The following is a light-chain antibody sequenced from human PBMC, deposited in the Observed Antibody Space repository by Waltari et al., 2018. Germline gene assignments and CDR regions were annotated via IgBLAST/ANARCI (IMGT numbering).Light chain of an antibody. CDR3: QQSYSSPQT. V-gene: IGKV1-39*01. Sequence: DIQMTQSPSSLSGSVGDRVTITCRASQSISTYLNWYQQKPGKAPKPLIFSASSLQSGVPSRFSGSGSGTDFTLTISSLQPEDFATYYCQQSYSSPQTFGQGTKVEIK. J-gene: IGKJ1*01. CDR2: SAS. CDR1: QSISTY.